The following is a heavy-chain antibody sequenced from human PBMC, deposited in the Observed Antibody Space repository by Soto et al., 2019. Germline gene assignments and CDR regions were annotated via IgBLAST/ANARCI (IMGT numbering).Heavy chain of an antibody. Sequence: PGGSLRLSCAASGFPFSNYGMHWVRQGTGSGLVCVSRLNSDGSDADYADSVKGRFTISRDSAKNTLYLQMNSLRAEDTAVYYCARELSAIGMDVGGQGTTVTVSS. J-gene: IGHJ6*01. CDR3: ARELSAIGMDV. CDR2: LNSDGSDA. CDR1: GFPFSNYG. D-gene: IGHD3-16*02. V-gene: IGHV3-74*01.